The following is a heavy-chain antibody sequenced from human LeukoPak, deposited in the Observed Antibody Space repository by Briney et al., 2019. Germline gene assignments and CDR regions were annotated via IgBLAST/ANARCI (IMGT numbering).Heavy chain of an antibody. Sequence: PGGSLRLSCVASGFTFRNYNMYWVRQAPGKGLEWVSYITSSSTVIYYADSVKGRFTISRDNAKNSLYLQMNGLRDEDTAVYYCVRDSQDGYLFDYWGQGTLVTVSS. V-gene: IGHV3-48*02. J-gene: IGHJ4*02. CDR3: VRDSQDGYLFDY. D-gene: IGHD5-24*01. CDR1: GFTFRNYN. CDR2: ITSSSTVI.